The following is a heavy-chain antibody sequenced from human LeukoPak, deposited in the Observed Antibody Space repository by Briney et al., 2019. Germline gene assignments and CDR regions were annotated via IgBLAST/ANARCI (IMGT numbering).Heavy chain of an antibody. CDR1: GYTLTELS. V-gene: IGHV1-24*01. Sequence: ASVKVSCKVSGYTLTELSMHWVRQAPGKGPEWMGGFDPEDGETIYAQKFQGRVTMTEDTSTDTAYMELSSLRSEDTAVYYCATRLGSGSYYIDHFDYWGQGTLVIVSS. CDR3: ATRLGSGSYYIDHFDY. J-gene: IGHJ4*02. CDR2: FDPEDGET. D-gene: IGHD3-10*01.